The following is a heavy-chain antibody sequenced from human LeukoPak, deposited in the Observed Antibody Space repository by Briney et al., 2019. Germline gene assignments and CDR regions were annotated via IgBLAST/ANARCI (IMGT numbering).Heavy chain of an antibody. J-gene: IGHJ3*02. Sequence: ASVKVSCKASGCTFTGYYMHWVRQAPGQGLEWMGRINPNSGGTNYAQKFQGRVTMTRDTSISTAYMELSRLRSDDTAVYYCARGYDSSGYGAFDIWGQGTMVTVSS. D-gene: IGHD3-22*01. CDR1: GCTFTGYY. V-gene: IGHV1-2*06. CDR2: INPNSGGT. CDR3: ARGYDSSGYGAFDI.